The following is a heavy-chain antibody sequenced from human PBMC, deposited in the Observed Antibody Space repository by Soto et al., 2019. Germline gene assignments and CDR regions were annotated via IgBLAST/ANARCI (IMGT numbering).Heavy chain of an antibody. CDR3: ARVYCSSTSCYGGGYGY. CDR2: ISSSSTI. J-gene: IGHJ4*02. D-gene: IGHD2-2*01. V-gene: IGHV3-48*01. CDR1: GFTFSSYS. Sequence: EVQLVESGGGLVQPGGSLRLSCAASGFTFSSYSMNWVRQAPGKGLEWVSYISSSSTIYYADSVKGRFTISRDNAKNSLYLQMNSLRAEDTAVYYCARVYCSSTSCYGGGYGYWGQGTLVTVSS.